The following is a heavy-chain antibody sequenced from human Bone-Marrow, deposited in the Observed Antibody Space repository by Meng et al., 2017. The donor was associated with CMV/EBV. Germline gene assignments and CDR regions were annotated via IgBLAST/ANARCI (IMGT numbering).Heavy chain of an antibody. V-gene: IGHV3-21*01. Sequence: FCTASGFTFSSYTMNRVRQAPGKGLEWVSSISSGSTSIYYTDSVRGRFAISRDNANNSLYLQMNSLRAEDTAVYYCAREDVIPVAPFDYWGQGTLVTVSS. J-gene: IGHJ4*02. CDR1: GFTFSSYT. CDR2: ISSGSTSI. D-gene: IGHD2-2*01. CDR3: AREDVIPVAPFDY.